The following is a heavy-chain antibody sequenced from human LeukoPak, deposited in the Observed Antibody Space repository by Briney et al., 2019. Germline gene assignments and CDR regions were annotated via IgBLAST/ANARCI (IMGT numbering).Heavy chain of an antibody. V-gene: IGHV3-53*01. D-gene: IGHD3-10*01. CDR1: GFTVSSNY. Sequence: HPGGPLRLSCAASGFTVSSNYMSWVRQAPGKGLEWASVIYSGGSTYYADSVKGRFTISRDNAKNSLYLQMNSLRAEDTAVYYCARESRYYGSAFDYWGQGTLVTVSS. CDR2: IYSGGST. J-gene: IGHJ4*02. CDR3: ARESRYYGSAFDY.